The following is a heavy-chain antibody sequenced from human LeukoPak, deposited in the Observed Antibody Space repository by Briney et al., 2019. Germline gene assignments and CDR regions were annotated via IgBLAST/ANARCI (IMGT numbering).Heavy chain of an antibody. J-gene: IGHJ3*02. Sequence: SQTLSLTCTVSGGSISSGGYYWSWIRQPPGKGLEWIGYIYHSGSTYYNPSLKSRVTISVDTSKNQFSLKLSSVTAADTAVYYCARGGATRGAFDIWGQGTMVTVSS. CDR2: IYHSGST. D-gene: IGHD1-26*01. CDR3: ARGGATRGAFDI. CDR1: GGSISSGGYY. V-gene: IGHV4-30-2*01.